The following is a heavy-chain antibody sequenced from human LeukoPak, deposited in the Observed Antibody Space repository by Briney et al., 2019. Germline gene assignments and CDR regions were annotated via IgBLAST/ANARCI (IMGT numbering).Heavy chain of an antibody. CDR1: GLAFSAYK. J-gene: IGHJ4*02. D-gene: IGHD2-15*01. V-gene: IGHV3-74*01. CDR3: VVGGSPGY. CDR2: TSTDGYTT. Sequence: PGGSMRLSCAASGLAFSAYKMHWVRQAPRKGLVWVSRTSTDGYTTDYADFVQGRFTASRDNTKNTWSLEMNSLRAEDTAVYYCVVGGSPGYWGQGTLVTVSS.